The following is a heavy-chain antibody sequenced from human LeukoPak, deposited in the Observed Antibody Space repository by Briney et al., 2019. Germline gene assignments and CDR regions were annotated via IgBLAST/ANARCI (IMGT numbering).Heavy chain of an antibody. V-gene: IGHV4-38-2*02. D-gene: IGHD6-13*01. CDR1: GSSISSSYF. CDR3: CSFYSSSGYRGRYSMDV. CDR2: ICHSGIT. Sequence: SETLSLTCTVSGSSISSSYFWGWIRQPPGKGLEWIGSICHSGITYYTSSLKSRVTISVGTSKNQFSLRLNSVTAADTAVYYCCSFYSSSGYRGRYSMDVWGQGTTVTVSS. J-gene: IGHJ6*02.